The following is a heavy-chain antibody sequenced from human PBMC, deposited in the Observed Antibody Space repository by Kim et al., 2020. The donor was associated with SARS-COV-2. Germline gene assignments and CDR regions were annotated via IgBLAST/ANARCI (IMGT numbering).Heavy chain of an antibody. D-gene: IGHD3-16*02. J-gene: IGHJ6*03. Sequence: KSRVTISVDTSKNQFSLKLSSVTAADTAVYYCARVARVIALYYYYYYMDVWGKGTTVTVSS. V-gene: IGHV4-30-2*05. CDR3: ARVARVIALYYYYYYMDV.